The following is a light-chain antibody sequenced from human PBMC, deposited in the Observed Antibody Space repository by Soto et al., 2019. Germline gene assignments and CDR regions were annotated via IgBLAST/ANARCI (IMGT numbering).Light chain of an antibody. J-gene: IGKJ1*01. Sequence: EIVMTQSPDTLSVSTGERATLSCRASQSVGSNLAWYQHKPGQAPRLLIYGASTRATGIPGRFSGSGSGTEFTLTISSLQSEDFAVYYCQQYNNWPRTLGQGTKVEIK. CDR2: GAS. CDR1: QSVGSN. CDR3: QQYNNWPRT. V-gene: IGKV3-15*01.